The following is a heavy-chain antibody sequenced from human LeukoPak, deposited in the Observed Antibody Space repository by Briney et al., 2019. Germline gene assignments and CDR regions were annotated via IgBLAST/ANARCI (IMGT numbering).Heavy chain of an antibody. V-gene: IGHV3-30*02. CDR1: GFTFSSYG. D-gene: IGHD6-13*01. CDR3: AKDYSSSWYSEAYYCMDV. J-gene: IGHJ6*03. Sequence: PGGSLRLSCAASGFTFSSYGMHWVRQAPGKGLEWVAFIRYDGSNKYYADSVKGRFTISRDNSKNTLYLQMNSLRAEDTAVYYCAKDYSSSWYSEAYYCMDVWGKGTTVTVSS. CDR2: IRYDGSNK.